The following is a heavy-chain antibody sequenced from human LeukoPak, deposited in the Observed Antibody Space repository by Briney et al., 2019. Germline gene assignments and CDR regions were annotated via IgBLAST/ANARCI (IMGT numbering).Heavy chain of an antibody. V-gene: IGHV3-7*01. J-gene: IGHJ6*04. CDR3: SRALEV. CDR2: INQDGSEK. CDR1: GFIFRTYW. Sequence: GGSLRLSCEVSGFIFRTYWMDWVRQAPGRGLEWVANINQDGSEKYFVDSVRGRFTIFRDNAKNTLYLQMNSLRAEDTAVYYCSRALEVWGKGTTVTVSS.